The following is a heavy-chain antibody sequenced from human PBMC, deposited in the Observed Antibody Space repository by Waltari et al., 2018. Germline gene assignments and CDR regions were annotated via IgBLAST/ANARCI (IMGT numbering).Heavy chain of an antibody. CDR1: GYSISSAYY. CDR2: IYHSGST. D-gene: IGHD6-19*01. V-gene: IGHV4-38-2*01. J-gene: IGHJ4*02. CDR3: ARFIAVAGLYYFDY. Sequence: QVQLQESGPGLVKPSETLSLTCAVSGYSISSAYYWGWIRQPPGKGLEWIGSIYHSGSTYYNPSLKSRVTISVDTSKNQFSLKLSSVTAADTAVYYCARFIAVAGLYYFDYWGQGTLVTVSS.